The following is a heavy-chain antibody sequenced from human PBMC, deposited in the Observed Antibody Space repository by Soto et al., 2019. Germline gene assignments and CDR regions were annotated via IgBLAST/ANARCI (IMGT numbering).Heavy chain of an antibody. J-gene: IGHJ4*02. CDR1: GFTFSTYS. CDR3: AKGLYDFDY. V-gene: IGHV3-48*01. CDR2: IKSSSSTI. D-gene: IGHD3-16*01. Sequence: GGSLRLSCAASGFTFSTYSMNWVRQAPGKGLEWVSYIKSSSSTIYYADSVKGRFTISGDNAKNSLYLQMSSLRAEDTAVYYCAKGLYDFDYWGQGTLVTVSS.